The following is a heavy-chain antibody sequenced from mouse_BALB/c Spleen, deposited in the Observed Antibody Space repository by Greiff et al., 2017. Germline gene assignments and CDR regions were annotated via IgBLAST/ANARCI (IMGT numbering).Heavy chain of an antibody. J-gene: IGHJ4*01. CDR2: SRNKANDYTT. V-gene: IGHV7-1*02. D-gene: IGHD1-1*01. CDR3: ARGSPFYAMDY. Sequence: EVQRVESGGGLVQPGGSLRLSCATSGFTFSDFYMEWVRQPPGKRLEWIAASRNKANDYTTEYSASVKGRFIVSRDTSQSILYLQMNALRAEDTAIYYCARGSPFYAMDYWGQGTSVTVSS. CDR1: GFTFSDFY.